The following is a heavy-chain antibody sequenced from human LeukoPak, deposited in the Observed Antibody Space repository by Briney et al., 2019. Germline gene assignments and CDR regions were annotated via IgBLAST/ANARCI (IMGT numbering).Heavy chain of an antibody. CDR3: ARDWELAAAGIYYFDY. Sequence: GGSLRLSCVASGFTFSRYGMTWVRQAPGKGLEWVSLISTSSRNTHYADSVKGRFTISRDDSKNTLYLQMNNLRAEDTALYYCARDWELAAAGIYYFDYWGQGTLVTVSS. V-gene: IGHV3-23*01. D-gene: IGHD6-13*01. CDR2: ISTSSRNT. J-gene: IGHJ4*02. CDR1: GFTFSRYG.